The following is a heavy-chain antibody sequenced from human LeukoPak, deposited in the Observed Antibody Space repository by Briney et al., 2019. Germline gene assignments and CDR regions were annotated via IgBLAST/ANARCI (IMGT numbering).Heavy chain of an antibody. Sequence: GGSLRLSCAASGFTFSSYEMNWVRQAPGKGLEWVSYISSTGGTIYNADSVKGRFTISRDNAKNSLYLQMNSLRAEDTAVYYCARVRGGTTLGYWGQGTLVTVSS. CDR3: ARVRGGTTLGY. CDR2: ISSTGGTI. V-gene: IGHV3-48*03. D-gene: IGHD1-1*01. J-gene: IGHJ4*02. CDR1: GFTFSSYE.